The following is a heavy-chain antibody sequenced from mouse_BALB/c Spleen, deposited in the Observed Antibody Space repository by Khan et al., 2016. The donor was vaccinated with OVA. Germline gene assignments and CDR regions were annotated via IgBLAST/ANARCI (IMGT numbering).Heavy chain of an antibody. CDR2: IYPGSDST. J-gene: IGHJ3*01. V-gene: IGHV1-77*01. CDR3: ARAGWDVFAY. D-gene: IGHD4-1*01. CDR1: GYTFTDYV. Sequence: QVQLKQSGPELVKPGASVKMSCKASGYTFTDYVMNWVKQRNGQGLEWIGQIYPGSDSTYYNEKFKGKATLTADRSSSTAYMQLSNLTSEDSAVSFCARAGWDVFAYWGQGTLVTVSA.